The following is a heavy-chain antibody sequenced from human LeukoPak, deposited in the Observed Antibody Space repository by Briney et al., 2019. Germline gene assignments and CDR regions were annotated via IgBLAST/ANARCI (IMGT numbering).Heavy chain of an antibody. J-gene: IGHJ4*02. Sequence: GGSLRLSCAASGFTFSSYVMHWVRQAPGKGLEWVSSITSTTTYINYADSVKGRSTISRDNAESSLCLQMNSLRAEDTAVYYCARGPSGYHNTGGQGTLVTVSS. CDR2: ITSTTTYI. CDR3: ARGPSGYHNT. CDR1: GFTFSSYV. D-gene: IGHD5-12*01. V-gene: IGHV3-21*01.